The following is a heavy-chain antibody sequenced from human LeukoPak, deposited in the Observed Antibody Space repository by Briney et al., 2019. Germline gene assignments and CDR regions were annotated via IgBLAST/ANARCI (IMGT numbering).Heavy chain of an antibody. CDR2: IYHSGST. J-gene: IGHJ4*02. CDR1: GDSFNSGAYY. D-gene: IGHD6-19*01. V-gene: IGHV4-31*03. CDR3: ARRSVAGTWGRPFDY. Sequence: SQTLSLTCTVSGDSFNSGAYYWSWIRQYPGKGLEWIGYIYHSGSTYYNPSLKSRVTISVDTSKNQFSLKLSSVTAADTAVYYCARRSVAGTWGRPFDYWGQGTLVTVSS.